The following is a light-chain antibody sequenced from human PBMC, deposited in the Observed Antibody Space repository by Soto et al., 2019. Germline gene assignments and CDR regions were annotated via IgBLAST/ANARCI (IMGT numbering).Light chain of an antibody. J-gene: IGLJ1*01. CDR3: QTCDGTLSAHV. Sequence: QSVLTQPPSMSAAPGQKVTISYSGSSSDIGENYVSWYQQFPGTAPKLLIYENNDRPSGIPDRFSGSKSGTSATLVITGLQTGDEADYYCQTCDGTLSAHVFGSGTKVTVL. V-gene: IGLV1-51*02. CDR2: ENN. CDR1: SSDIGENY.